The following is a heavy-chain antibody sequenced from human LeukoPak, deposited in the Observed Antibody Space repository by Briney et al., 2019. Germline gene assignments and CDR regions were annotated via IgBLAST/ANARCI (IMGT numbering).Heavy chain of an antibody. CDR1: GFTFDDYA. V-gene: IGHV3-9*01. D-gene: IGHD6-13*01. CDR2: ISWNSGSI. J-gene: IGHJ4*02. CDR3: ARSYSSSWYLPLGY. Sequence: PGRSLRLSCAASGFTFDDYAMHWVRQAPGKGLEWVSGISWNSGSIGYADSVKGRFTISRDNAKNSLYVQMNSLRAEDTALYYCARSYSSSWYLPLGYWGQGTLVTVSS.